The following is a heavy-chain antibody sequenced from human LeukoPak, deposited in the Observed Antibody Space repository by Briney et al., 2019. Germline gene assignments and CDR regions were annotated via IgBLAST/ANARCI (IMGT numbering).Heavy chain of an antibody. V-gene: IGHV4-59*12. CDR1: GGSINSYY. CDR2: IYYGGST. Sequence: SETLSLTCTVSGGSINSYYWSWIRQPPGKGLEWIGYIYYGGSTNYNPSLESRVTISVDTSKNQFSLKLSSVTAADTAVYYCARSVVTAIISPLGWGQGTLVTVSS. J-gene: IGHJ4*02. CDR3: ARSVVTAIISPLG. D-gene: IGHD2-21*02.